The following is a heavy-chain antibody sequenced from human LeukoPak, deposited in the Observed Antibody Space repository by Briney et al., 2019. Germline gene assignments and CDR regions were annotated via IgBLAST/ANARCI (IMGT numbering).Heavy chain of an antibody. Sequence: PGGSLRLSCAASGFTFSSSAMSWVRQDPEKGLEWVSGISASGGSTSYADSVRGRFTISRDNSKNTLYVQMNSLRDEDTAVYYCAKTRPLDSSSWSHGDYWGQGTLITVSS. CDR3: AKTRPLDSSSWSHGDY. J-gene: IGHJ4*02. CDR2: ISASGGST. D-gene: IGHD6-13*01. V-gene: IGHV3-23*01. CDR1: GFTFSSSA.